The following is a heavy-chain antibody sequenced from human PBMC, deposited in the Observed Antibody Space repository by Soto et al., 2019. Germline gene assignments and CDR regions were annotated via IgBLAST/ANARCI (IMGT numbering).Heavy chain of an antibody. V-gene: IGHV1-24*01. D-gene: IGHD3-10*01. CDR1: GYTLTELS. J-gene: IGHJ6*02. CDR3: ATDPALLSYYYGSGPRGVITSYYYGMDV. Sequence: ASVKVSCKVSGYTLTELSMHWVRQAPGKGLEWMGGFDPEDGETIYAQKFQGRVTMTEDTSTDTAYMELSSLRSEDTAVYYCATDPALLSYYYGSGPRGVITSYYYGMDVWGQGTTVTVSS. CDR2: FDPEDGET.